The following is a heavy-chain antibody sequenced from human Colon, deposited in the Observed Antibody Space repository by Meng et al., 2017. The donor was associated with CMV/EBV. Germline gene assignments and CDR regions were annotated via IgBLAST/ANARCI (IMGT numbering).Heavy chain of an antibody. Sequence: GESLKISCAASGFTFSSYSMNWVRQAPGKGLEWVSSISSSSSYIYYVDSVKGRFTISRDNAKNSLYLQMNSLRAEDTAVYYCARRAENQLNGWYYGMDVWGQGTAVTVSS. CDR2: ISSSSSYI. D-gene: IGHD6-19*01. J-gene: IGHJ6*02. CDR3: ARRAENQLNGWYYGMDV. V-gene: IGHV3-21*01. CDR1: GFTFSSYS.